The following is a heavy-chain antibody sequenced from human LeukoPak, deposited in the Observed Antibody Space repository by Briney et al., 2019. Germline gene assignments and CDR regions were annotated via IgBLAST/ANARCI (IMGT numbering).Heavy chain of an antibody. CDR3: ARPGYSSCWYLYFFEY. J-gene: IGHJ4*02. CDR1: GGSISSSSYY. V-gene: IGHV4-39*01. D-gene: IGHD6-19*01. Sequence: SETLSLTRTVSGGSISSSSYYWGWIRQPPGKGLEWLGSIYYSGSTYYNPSLQSRVTISVDTSKNQFSLKLSSVTAADTAVYFCARPGYSSCWYLYFFEYWGQGTLVTVSS. CDR2: IYYSGST.